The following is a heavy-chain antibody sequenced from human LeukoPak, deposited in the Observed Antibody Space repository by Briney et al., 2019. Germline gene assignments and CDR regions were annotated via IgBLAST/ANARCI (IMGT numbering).Heavy chain of an antibody. D-gene: IGHD6-19*01. J-gene: IGHJ4*02. CDR1: GGSISSYY. CDR3: ARAWYSSGWYHNNYFDY. CDR2: IYYSGST. Sequence: SETLSLTCTVSGGSISSYYWSWIRQPPGKGLEWIGYIYYSGSTNYNPSLKSRVTMSVDTSKNQFSLKLSSVTAADTAVYYCARAWYSSGWYHNNYFDYWGQGTLVTVSS. V-gene: IGHV4-59*01.